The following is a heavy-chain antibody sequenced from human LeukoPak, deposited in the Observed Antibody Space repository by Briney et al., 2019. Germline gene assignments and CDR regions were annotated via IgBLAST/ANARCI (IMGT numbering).Heavy chain of an antibody. V-gene: IGHV4-34*01. D-gene: IGHD3-10*01. Sequence: SETLSLTCAVYGGSFSGYCWSWIRQPPGKGLEWIGSIYYSGSTYYNPSLKSRVTISVDTSKNQFSLKLSSVTAADTAVYYCARHYYGSGSLLAGDNWFDPWGQGTLVTVSS. J-gene: IGHJ5*02. CDR2: IYYSGST. CDR3: ARHYYGSGSLLAGDNWFDP. CDR1: GGSFSGYC.